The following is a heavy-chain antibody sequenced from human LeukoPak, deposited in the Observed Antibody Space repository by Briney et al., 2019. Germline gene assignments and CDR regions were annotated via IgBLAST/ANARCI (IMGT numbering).Heavy chain of an antibody. CDR1: GYSFTSYW. CDR2: IYPGDSDT. V-gene: IGHV5-51*01. D-gene: IGHD3-9*01. Sequence: GESLKISCKGSGYSFTSYWIGWERQMPGKGLEWMGIIYPGDSDTRYSPSFQGQVTISADESISTAYLQWSSLKASDTAMFFNPKPAYDILTAVFDYWGQGTLVTVSS. CDR3: PKPAYDILTAVFDY. J-gene: IGHJ4*02.